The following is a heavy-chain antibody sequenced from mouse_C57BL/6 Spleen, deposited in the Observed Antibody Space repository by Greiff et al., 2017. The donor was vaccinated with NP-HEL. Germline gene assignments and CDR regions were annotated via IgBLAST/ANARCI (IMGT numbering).Heavy chain of an antibody. CDR1: GYAFSSYW. V-gene: IGHV1-80*01. D-gene: IGHD2-3*01. CDR3: ARGEWLLPWFAY. J-gene: IGHJ3*01. CDR2: IYPGDGDT. Sequence: QVQLKESGAELVKPGASVKISCKASGYAFSSYWMNWVKQRPGKGLEWIGQIYPGDGDTNYNGKFKGKATLTADKSSSTAYMQLSSLTSEDSAVYFCARGEWLLPWFAYWGQGTLVTVSA.